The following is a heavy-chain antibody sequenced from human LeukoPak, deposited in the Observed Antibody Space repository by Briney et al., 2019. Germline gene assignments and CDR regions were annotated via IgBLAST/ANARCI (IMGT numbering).Heavy chain of an antibody. CDR1: GFTFSDYY. J-gene: IGHJ4*02. CDR2: ISSSSSYT. Sequence: GGSLRLSCAASGFTFSDYYMSWIRQDPGKGLEWVSYISSSSSYTNYADSVKGRFTISRDNAKNSLYLQMNSLRAEDTAVYYCARVGPRTYDSSGYFDYWGQGTLVTVSS. CDR3: ARVGPRTYDSSGYFDY. D-gene: IGHD3-22*01. V-gene: IGHV3-11*05.